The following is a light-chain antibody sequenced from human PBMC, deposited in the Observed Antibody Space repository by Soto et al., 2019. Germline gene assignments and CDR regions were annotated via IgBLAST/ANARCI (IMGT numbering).Light chain of an antibody. J-gene: IGKJ3*01. CDR1: QGISSY. V-gene: IGKV1-8*01. Sequence: AIRMTQSPSSLSASTGDRVTITCRASQGISSYLAWYQQKPGKAPKLLIYAASTLQSGVPSKFSGSGSGTDFTLTISCLQSEDFATYYCQQYYSYPFTFGPGTKVHIK. CDR3: QQYYSYPFT. CDR2: AAS.